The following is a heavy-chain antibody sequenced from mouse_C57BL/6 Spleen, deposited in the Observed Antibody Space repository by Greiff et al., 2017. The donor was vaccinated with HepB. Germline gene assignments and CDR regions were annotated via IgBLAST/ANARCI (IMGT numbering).Heavy chain of an antibody. J-gene: IGHJ4*01. Sequence: QVQLQQSGPELVKPGASVKLSCKASGYTFTSYDINWVKQRPGQGLEWIGWIYPRDGSTKYNEKFKGKATLTVDTSSSTAYMELHSLTSEDSAVYFCARSSHYYGSSRYYYAMDYWGQGTSVTVSS. CDR3: ARSSHYYGSSRYYYAMDY. D-gene: IGHD1-1*01. V-gene: IGHV1-85*01. CDR1: GYTFTSYD. CDR2: IYPRDGST.